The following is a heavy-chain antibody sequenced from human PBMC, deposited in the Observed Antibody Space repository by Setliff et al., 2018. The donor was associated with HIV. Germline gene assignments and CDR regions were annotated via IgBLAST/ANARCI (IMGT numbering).Heavy chain of an antibody. D-gene: IGHD2-15*01. CDR2: IYYSGST. V-gene: IGHV4-39*07. CDR1: GGSISSSSYY. Sequence: PSETLSLTCTVSGGSISSSSYYWGWIRQPPGKGLEWIGTIYYSGSTYYNPSLKSRLTISVDTSRNQFSLNLSSVTAADTAVYYCARFPLLHKNAFDIWGQGTMVTVSS. J-gene: IGHJ3*02. CDR3: ARFPLLHKNAFDI.